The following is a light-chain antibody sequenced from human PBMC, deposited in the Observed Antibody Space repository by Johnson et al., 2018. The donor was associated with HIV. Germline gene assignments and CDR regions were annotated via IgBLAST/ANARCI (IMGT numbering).Light chain of an antibody. Sequence: QSVLTQPPSVSAAPGQKVTISCSGGSSNIGNNYVSWYQQLPGTAPKLLIYDNHKRPSGIPDRFSGSKSPTSATLGITGLQTGDEADYYCGTWDSSLSAYVFGTGTKVTVL. J-gene: IGLJ1*01. CDR1: SSNIGNNY. V-gene: IGLV1-51*01. CDR3: GTWDSSLSAYV. CDR2: DNH.